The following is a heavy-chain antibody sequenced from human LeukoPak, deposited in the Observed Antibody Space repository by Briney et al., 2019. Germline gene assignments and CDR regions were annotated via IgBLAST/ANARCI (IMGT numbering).Heavy chain of an antibody. V-gene: IGHV3-48*03. CDR3: ARSANPQQYEWVGYYSHMAI. J-gene: IGHJ6*03. D-gene: IGHD5-12*01. CDR1: GFTFSSYE. CDR2: ISSSGSTI. Sequence: GGSLRLSCAASGFTFSSYEMNWVRQAPGKGLGWVSYISSSGSTIYYADSVKGRFTISRDNSKNTIYLQMNSLRGDDTAVYFCARSANPQQYEWVGYYSHMAIWGKGTSVTVS.